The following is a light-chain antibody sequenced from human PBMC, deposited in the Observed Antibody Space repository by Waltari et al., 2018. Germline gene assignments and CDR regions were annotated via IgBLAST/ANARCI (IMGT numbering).Light chain of an antibody. CDR2: EVT. J-gene: IGLJ2*01. CDR3: SSYGGSSTLV. Sequence: QSALTQPPSASGSPGQSVTISCTGTSTDPDDYNFVAWYQQPPGKAPQLIIHEVTNRATGVPDRFSGSRSATTASLTVSVLQYEDEGDYYCSSYGGSSTLVFGGGTKLTVL. V-gene: IGLV2-8*01. CDR1: STDPDDYNF.